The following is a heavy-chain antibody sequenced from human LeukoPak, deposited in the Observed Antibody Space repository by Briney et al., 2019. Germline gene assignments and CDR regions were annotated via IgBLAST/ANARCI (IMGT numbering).Heavy chain of an antibody. CDR2: IKSTTDGVTT. CDR3: TRIRGYSAYDFNY. V-gene: IGHV3-15*01. Sequence: KPVGFLRLSCAASGFRFKDAWMSWVRQAPGKGLEWVGRIKSTTDGVTTDYAAPVKGRFTISRDDSRNTLYLQLNSLKTEDTALYYCTRIRGYSAYDFNYWGQGTLVTVSS. CDR1: GFRFKDAW. J-gene: IGHJ4*02. D-gene: IGHD5-12*01.